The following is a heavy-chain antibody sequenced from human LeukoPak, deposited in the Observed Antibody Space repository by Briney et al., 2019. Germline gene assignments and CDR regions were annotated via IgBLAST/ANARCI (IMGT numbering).Heavy chain of an antibody. V-gene: IGHV4-34*01. D-gene: IGHD2-2*01. CDR1: GGSITSYY. Sequence: PSETLSLTCTVSGGSITSYYWSWIRQPPGKGLEWIGEINHSGSTNYNPSLKSRVTISVDTSKNQFSLKLSSVTAADTAVYYCASRYCSSTSCYGDYWGQGTLVTVSS. J-gene: IGHJ4*02. CDR2: INHSGST. CDR3: ASRYCSSTSCYGDY.